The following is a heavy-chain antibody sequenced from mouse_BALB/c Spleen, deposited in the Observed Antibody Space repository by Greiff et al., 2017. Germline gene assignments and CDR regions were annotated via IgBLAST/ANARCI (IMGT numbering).Heavy chain of an antibody. D-gene: IGHD6-1*01. Sequence: EVMLVESGGGLVQPGGSRKLSCAASGFTFSSFGMHWVRQAPEKGLEWVAYISSGSSTIYYADTVKGRFTISRDNPKNTLFLQMTSLRSEDTAMYYCARGPPGFDYWGQGTTLTVSS. J-gene: IGHJ2*01. CDR1: GFTFSSFG. V-gene: IGHV5-17*02. CDR2: ISSGSSTI. CDR3: ARGPPGFDY.